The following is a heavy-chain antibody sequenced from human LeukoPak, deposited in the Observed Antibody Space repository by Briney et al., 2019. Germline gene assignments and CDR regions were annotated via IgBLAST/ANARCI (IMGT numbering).Heavy chain of an antibody. V-gene: IGHV1-18*01. J-gene: IGHJ4*02. CDR1: GYTFTSYD. CDR2: ISAYNGNT. CDR3: ARDWAGHYRGTDY. Sequence: RASVKVSCKASGYTFTSYDINWVRQAPGQGLEWMGWISAYNGNTNYAQKLQGRVTMTTDTSTSTAYMELRSLRSDDTAVYYCARDWAGHYRGTDYWGQGTLVTVSS. D-gene: IGHD3-10*01.